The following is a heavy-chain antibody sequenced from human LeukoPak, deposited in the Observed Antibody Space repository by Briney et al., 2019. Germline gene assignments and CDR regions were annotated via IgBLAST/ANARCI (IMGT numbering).Heavy chain of an antibody. J-gene: IGHJ6*03. CDR1: VESFSGYY. CDR2: ITHSGGT. CDR3: AREGRGLLWFGELDYYYMDV. V-gene: IGHV4-34*01. Sequence: PSETLSLTCAVYVESFSGYYWTWIRQPPGKGLEWIGEITHSGGTNYRPSLKSRVTISVDTSKNQFSLKLSSVTAADTAVYYCAREGRGLLWFGELDYYYMDVWGKGTTVTVSS. D-gene: IGHD3-10*01.